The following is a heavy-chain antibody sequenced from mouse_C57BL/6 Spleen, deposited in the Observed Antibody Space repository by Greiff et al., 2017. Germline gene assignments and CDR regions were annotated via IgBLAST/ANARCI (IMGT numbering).Heavy chain of an antibody. V-gene: IGHV3-6*01. CDR3: AREIYYGNYAWFAY. J-gene: IGHJ3*01. CDR1: GYSITSGYY. Sequence: EVHLVESGPGLVKPSPSLSLTCSVTGYSITSGYYWNWIRQFPGNKLEWMGYISYDGSNNYNPSLKNRISITRDTSKNQFFLKLNSVTTEDTATYYCAREIYYGNYAWFAYWGQGTLVTVSA. D-gene: IGHD2-1*01. CDR2: ISYDGSN.